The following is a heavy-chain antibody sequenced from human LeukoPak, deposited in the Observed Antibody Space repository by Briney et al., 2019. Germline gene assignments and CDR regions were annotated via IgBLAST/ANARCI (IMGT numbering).Heavy chain of an antibody. Sequence: GGSLRLSCAASGFTFSSYGMSWVRQAPGKGLESVSYTSSSSSTIYYADSVKGRFTISRDNAKNSLYLQMNSLRAEDTAVYYCARDVRNQDIVVVPAHYYYYMDVWGKGTTVTISS. CDR3: ARDVRNQDIVVVPAHYYYYMDV. J-gene: IGHJ6*03. D-gene: IGHD2-2*01. V-gene: IGHV3-48*01. CDR1: GFTFSSYG. CDR2: TSSSSSTI.